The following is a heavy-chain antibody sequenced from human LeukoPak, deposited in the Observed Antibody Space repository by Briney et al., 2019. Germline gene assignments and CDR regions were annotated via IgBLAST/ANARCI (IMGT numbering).Heavy chain of an antibody. CDR1: GYTFSSYD. CDR3: ARVRSPAAGTRFDY. D-gene: IGHD6-13*01. CDR2: ISAYNGNT. V-gene: IGHV1-18*01. J-gene: IGHJ4*02. Sequence: ASVKVSCKASGYTFSSYDFSWVRRAPGQGLEGMGWISAYNGNTNYAQKLQGRVTMTTDTSTSTAYMELRGLRSDDTAVYYCARVRSPAAGTRFDYWGQGTLVTVPS.